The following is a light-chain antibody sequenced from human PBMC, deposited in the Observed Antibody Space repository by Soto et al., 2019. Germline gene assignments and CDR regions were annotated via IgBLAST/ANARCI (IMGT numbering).Light chain of an antibody. CDR2: AAS. CDR3: QQSYSTPRT. Sequence: DVQMTQSPSSLSASVGDSLTLTCRASQTVTSYLNWYQQKPGKAPKLLIYAASTLQSGVPSRFSGSGSGTDFTLTISSLQPEDFETYYCQQSYSTPRTFGQGTKVDIK. V-gene: IGKV1-39*01. CDR1: QTVTSY. J-gene: IGKJ1*01.